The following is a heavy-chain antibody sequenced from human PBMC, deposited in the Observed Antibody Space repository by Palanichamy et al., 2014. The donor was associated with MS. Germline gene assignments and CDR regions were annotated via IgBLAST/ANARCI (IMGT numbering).Heavy chain of an antibody. CDR1: GFTFSSYG. D-gene: IGHD3-22*01. CDR2: ISYDGSNK. J-gene: IGHJ4*02. Sequence: QVQLVESGGGVVQPGRSLRLSCAASGFTFSSYGMHWVRQAPGKGLEWVAVISYDGSNKYYADSVKGRFTISRDNSKNTLYLQMNSLRAEDTAVYYCAKDPDILKVVVVITCFDYWGQGTLVTVSS. CDR3: AKDPDILKVVVVITCFDY. V-gene: IGHV3-30*18.